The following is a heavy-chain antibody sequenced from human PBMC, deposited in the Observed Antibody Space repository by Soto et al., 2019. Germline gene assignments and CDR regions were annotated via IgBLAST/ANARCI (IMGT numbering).Heavy chain of an antibody. V-gene: IGHV3-66*01. D-gene: IGHD4-17*01. CDR2: IYSGGST. J-gene: IGHJ3*02. CDR3: ASGRWTDYGDYAPAFDI. Sequence: GGSLRLSCAASGFTVSSNYMSWVRQAPGKGLEWVSVIYSGGSTYYADSVKGRFTISRDNSKNTLYLQMNSLRAEDTAVYYCASGRWTDYGDYAPAFDIWGQGTMVTVSS. CDR1: GFTVSSNY.